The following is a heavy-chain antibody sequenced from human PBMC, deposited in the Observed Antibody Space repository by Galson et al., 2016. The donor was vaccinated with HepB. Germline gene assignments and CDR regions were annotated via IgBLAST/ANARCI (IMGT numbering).Heavy chain of an antibody. V-gene: IGHV4-59*01. CDR3: ARSSGSF. Sequence: SETLSLTCTVSGGSISPYSWSWVRQPPGKGLEWIGYIYYSGSTNYNPSLKSRVTISVDTSKNQFSLNLSSVTAADTAVYYCARSSGSFWGQGTLVTVSS. CDR2: IYYSGST. CDR1: GGSISPYS. J-gene: IGHJ4*02. D-gene: IGHD1-26*01.